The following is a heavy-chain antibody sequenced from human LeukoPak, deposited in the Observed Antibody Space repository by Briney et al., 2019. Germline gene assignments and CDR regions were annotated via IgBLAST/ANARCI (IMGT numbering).Heavy chain of an antibody. V-gene: IGHV4-4*09. CDR1: GGSINDYY. CDR2: IYSNGST. CDR3: ARGTYFYYYYMDV. J-gene: IGHJ6*03. Sequence: SETLSLTCTVSGGSINDYYWSWIQQPPGKGLEWVGNIYSNGSTIYNPSLTSRVTISLDTSSNQFSLKLSSVTAADTAVYFCARGTYFYYYYMDVWGKGATVTVSS.